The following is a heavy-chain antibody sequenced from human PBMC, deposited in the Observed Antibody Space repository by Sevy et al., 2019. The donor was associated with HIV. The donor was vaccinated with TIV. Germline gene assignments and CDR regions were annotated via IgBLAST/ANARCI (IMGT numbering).Heavy chain of an antibody. D-gene: IGHD6-13*01. Sequence: GGSLRLSCTASGFTFGDYCMSWVRQAPGKGLEWVAFLKSDVYGGTVDHAGSVGGRFVISRVDSQTIAYLQMNDLKTEDTGVYYCTRWKAAQSIFDYWGQGALVTVSS. CDR2: LKSDVYGGTV. V-gene: IGHV3-49*04. J-gene: IGHJ4*02. CDR3: TRWKAAQSIFDY. CDR1: GFTFGDYC.